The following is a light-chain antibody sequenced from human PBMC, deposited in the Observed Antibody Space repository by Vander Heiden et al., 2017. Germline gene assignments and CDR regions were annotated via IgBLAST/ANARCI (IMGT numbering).Light chain of an antibody. CDR3: QQYGSSPRYT. CDR1: QSVSSSY. CDR2: GAS. Sequence: EIVSTQSPGTLSLSPGERATLSCRASQSVSSSYLAWYQQKPGQAPRLLIYGASSRATGSPDRFSGSGSGTDFTLTISRLEPEDFAVYYCQQYGSSPRYTFGQGTKLEIK. V-gene: IGKV3-20*01. J-gene: IGKJ2*01.